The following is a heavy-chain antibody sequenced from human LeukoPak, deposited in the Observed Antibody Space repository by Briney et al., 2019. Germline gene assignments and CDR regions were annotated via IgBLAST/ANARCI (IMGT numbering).Heavy chain of an antibody. J-gene: IGHJ3*02. Sequence: GGSLRLSCAASGLIVSRNYMSWVRQAPGKGLEWVSVIYGGGSTYYADSVKGRFTISRDNSKNTLYLRMNSLRAEDTAVYYCAPGGNEAFDIWGQGTMVTVS. CDR2: IYGGGST. CDR3: APGGNEAFDI. D-gene: IGHD4-23*01. V-gene: IGHV3-53*01. CDR1: GLIVSRNY.